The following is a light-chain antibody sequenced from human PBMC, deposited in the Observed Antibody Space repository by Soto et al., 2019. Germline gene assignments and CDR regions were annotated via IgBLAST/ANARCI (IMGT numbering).Light chain of an antibody. CDR2: GAS. CDR1: QSVSSSY. CDR3: QQYDTSPRT. J-gene: IGKJ2*01. Sequence: EIVMTQSPATLSVSPGERATLSCRASQSVSSSYLAWYQQKPGQAPRLLMYGASNRATGIPDRFSGSGSGTDFTLTISRLEAEDFAVYYCQQYDTSPRTFGQGTKVDIK. V-gene: IGKV3-20*01.